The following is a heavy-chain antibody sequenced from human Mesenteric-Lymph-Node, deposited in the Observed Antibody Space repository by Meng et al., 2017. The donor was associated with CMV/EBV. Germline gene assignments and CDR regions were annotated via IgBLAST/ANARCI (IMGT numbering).Heavy chain of an antibody. J-gene: IGHJ3*02. CDR3: SRYYDSSGYSDAFDI. CDR2: ISSSGSTI. Sequence: GESLKISCAASGFTFSSYEMNWVRQAPGKGLEWVSYISSSGSTIYYADSVKGRFTISRDNAKNSLYLQMNSLRAEDTAVYYCSRYYDSSGYSDAFDIWGQGTMVTVSS. D-gene: IGHD3-22*01. V-gene: IGHV3-48*03. CDR1: GFTFSSYE.